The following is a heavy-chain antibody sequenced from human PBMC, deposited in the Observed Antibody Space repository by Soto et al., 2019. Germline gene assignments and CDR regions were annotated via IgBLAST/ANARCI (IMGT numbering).Heavy chain of an antibody. CDR3: AKVRLDIVVVGAILTHYFDY. V-gene: IGHV3-23*01. Sequence: GGSLRLSCAASAFTFSSYPMSSVRQAPGKGLEWLSATSGSGGSTYYADSEKGRFNISSDNSKTTLYLQMNSLRAEDTLVHYWAKVRLDIVVVGAILTHYFDYWGQGTLVTVSA. CDR1: AFTFSSYP. CDR2: TSGSGGST. J-gene: IGHJ4*02. D-gene: IGHD2-15*01.